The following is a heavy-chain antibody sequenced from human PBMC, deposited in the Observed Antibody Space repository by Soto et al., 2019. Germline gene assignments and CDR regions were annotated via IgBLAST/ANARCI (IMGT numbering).Heavy chain of an antibody. D-gene: IGHD4-4*01. V-gene: IGHV4-31*03. Sequence: ASETLSLTCTVSGGSISSGGYYWSWIRQHPGKGLEWIGYIYYSGSTYCNPSLKSRVTISVDTSKNQFSLKLSSVTAADTAVYYCARGLNSNYFDYWGQGTLVTVS. CDR3: ARGLNSNYFDY. CDR2: IYYSGST. J-gene: IGHJ4*02. CDR1: GGSISSGGYY.